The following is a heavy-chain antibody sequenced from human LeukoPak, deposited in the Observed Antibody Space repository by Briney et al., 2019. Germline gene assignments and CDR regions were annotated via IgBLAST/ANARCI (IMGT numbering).Heavy chain of an antibody. V-gene: IGHV4-39*01. CDR3: ARHHSALNWFDP. CDR1: GGSISSGSYY. J-gene: IGHJ5*02. D-gene: IGHD2-15*01. Sequence: PSETLSLTCTVSGGSISSGSYYWDWIRQAPGKGLEWIGNIYHSGITYYNPSLKSRVTMSVDTSKNHFSLKLNSLTAADTAVYYCARHHSALNWFDPWGQGILVTVSS. CDR2: IYHSGIT.